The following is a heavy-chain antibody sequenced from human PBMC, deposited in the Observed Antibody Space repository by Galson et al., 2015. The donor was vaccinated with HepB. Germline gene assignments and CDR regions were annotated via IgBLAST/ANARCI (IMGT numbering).Heavy chain of an antibody. J-gene: IGHJ5*02. CDR3: ARDFEWFGELSP. CDR1: GFTFSSYG. CDR2: IWYDGSNK. D-gene: IGHD3-10*01. Sequence: LRLSCAASGFTFSSYGMHWVRQAPGKGLEWVAVIWYDGSNKYYADSVKGRFTISRDNSKNTLYLQMNSLRAEDTAVYYCARDFEWFGELSPWGQGTLVTVSS. V-gene: IGHV3-33*08.